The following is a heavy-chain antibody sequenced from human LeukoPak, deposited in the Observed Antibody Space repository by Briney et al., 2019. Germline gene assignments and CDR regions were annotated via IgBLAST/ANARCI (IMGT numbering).Heavy chain of an antibody. Sequence: SETLSLTCAVYGGSFSGYYWSWIRQPPGKGLEWIGEINHSGSTNYNPSLKSRVTISVDTSKNQFSPKLSSVTAADTAVYYCARFKRIRITMIVVAGETNAFDIWGQGTMVTVSS. V-gene: IGHV4-34*01. D-gene: IGHD3-22*01. CDR3: ARFKRIRITMIVVAGETNAFDI. J-gene: IGHJ3*02. CDR1: GGSFSGYY. CDR2: INHSGST.